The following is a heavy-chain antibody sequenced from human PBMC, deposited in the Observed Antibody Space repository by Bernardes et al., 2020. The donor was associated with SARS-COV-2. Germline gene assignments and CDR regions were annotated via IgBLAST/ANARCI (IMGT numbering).Heavy chain of an antibody. V-gene: IGHV1-24*01. D-gene: IGHD2-2*02. CDR3: ATAPGDLYRGWFDP. J-gene: IGHJ5*02. CDR1: GYTLIESS. Sequence: ASVKVSCKVSGYTLIESSMHWVRQAPGKGLEWMGGFDPEDGETIYAQKFQGSVTMTEDTSTDTAYIELSNLRSEDTAVYYCATAPGDLYRGWFDPWGQGTLVTVSS. CDR2: FDPEDGET.